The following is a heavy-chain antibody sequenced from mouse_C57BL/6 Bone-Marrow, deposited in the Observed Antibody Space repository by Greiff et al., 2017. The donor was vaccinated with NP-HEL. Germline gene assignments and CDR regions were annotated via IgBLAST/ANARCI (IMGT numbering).Heavy chain of an antibody. J-gene: IGHJ2*01. CDR3: ARSDGYYEYFDY. CDR1: GYTFTDYY. D-gene: IGHD2-3*01. CDR2: INPNNGGT. V-gene: IGHV1-26*01. Sequence: EVQLQQSGPELVKPGASVKISCKASGYTFTDYYMNWVKQSHGKSLEWIGDINPNNGGTSYNQKFKGKATLTVDKSSSTAYMELRSLTSEDSAVYYCARSDGYYEYFDYWGQGTTLTVSS.